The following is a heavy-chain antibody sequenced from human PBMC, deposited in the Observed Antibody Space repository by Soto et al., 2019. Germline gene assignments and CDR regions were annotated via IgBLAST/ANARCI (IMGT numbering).Heavy chain of an antibody. V-gene: IGHV3-30*18. CDR3: AKEPANPTIFGVGNWFDP. D-gene: IGHD3-3*01. J-gene: IGHJ5*02. CDR1: GFTFSSYG. CDR2: ISYDGSNK. Sequence: QVQLVESGGGVVQPGRSLRLSCAASGFTFSSYGMHWVRQAPGKGLEWVAVISYDGSNKYYADSVKGRFTISRDNSKNTLYLQMNSLRAEDTAVYYCAKEPANPTIFGVGNWFDPWGQGTLVTVSS.